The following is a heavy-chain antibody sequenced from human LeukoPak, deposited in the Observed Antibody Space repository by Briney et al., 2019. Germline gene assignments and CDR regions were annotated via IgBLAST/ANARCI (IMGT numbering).Heavy chain of an antibody. Sequence: PGGSLRLSCVGPGFTFNSNWMSWVRQAPGKGLEWVANIKQDGSEKFYVDSVKGRFTISRDNAKNSVSLQMNSLRVEDTAVYYCARDKYYDRYFDSWGQGTLVTVSS. CDR1: GFTFNSNW. CDR2: IKQDGSEK. CDR3: ARDKYYDRYFDS. V-gene: IGHV3-7*01. J-gene: IGHJ4*02. D-gene: IGHD3-22*01.